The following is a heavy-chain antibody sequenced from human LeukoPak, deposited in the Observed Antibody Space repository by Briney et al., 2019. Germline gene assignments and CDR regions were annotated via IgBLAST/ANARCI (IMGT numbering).Heavy chain of an antibody. D-gene: IGHD3-9*01. CDR3: ARDVYYDIRLMDV. V-gene: IGHV1-46*01. CDR1: GYIFTSYY. J-gene: IGHJ6*02. CDR2: INPGGGST. Sequence: ASVKVSCKASGYIFTSYYMHWVRQAPGQGLEWMGIINPGGGSTTYAQKFQGRVTMTRDTSTSTVYMELSSLRSDDTAVYYCARDVYYDIRLMDVWGQGTTVTVSS.